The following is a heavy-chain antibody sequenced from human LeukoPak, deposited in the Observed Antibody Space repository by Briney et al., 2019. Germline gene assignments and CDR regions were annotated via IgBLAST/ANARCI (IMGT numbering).Heavy chain of an antibody. D-gene: IGHD3-10*01. Sequence: PSETLSLTCGVSGGSISSSNWWSWVRQPPGKRLEWIGEIFQTGNTNYNPSLKSRVTISVDKSKNQFSLRLSSVTAADTAVYYCARGLMTTGRSNFDYWGQGTLVTVSS. CDR1: GGSISSSNW. CDR3: ARGLMTTGRSNFDY. V-gene: IGHV4-4*02. CDR2: IFQTGNT. J-gene: IGHJ4*02.